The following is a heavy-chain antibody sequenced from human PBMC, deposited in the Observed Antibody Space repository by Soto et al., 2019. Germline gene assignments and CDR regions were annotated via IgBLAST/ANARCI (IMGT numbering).Heavy chain of an antibody. CDR1: GASIRSSAY. D-gene: IGHD6-19*01. CDR2: IYSIGNT. CDR3: RRSSRYSTDV. Sequence: TLSLTCTVSGASIRSSAYWGWIRQPPGKGLEWIGSIYSIGNTYYNPSLKSGVTISADTSKNQFSLNLISVTAADTAVYYCRRSSRYSTDVWGQGITVTVSS. J-gene: IGHJ6*02. V-gene: IGHV4-39*01.